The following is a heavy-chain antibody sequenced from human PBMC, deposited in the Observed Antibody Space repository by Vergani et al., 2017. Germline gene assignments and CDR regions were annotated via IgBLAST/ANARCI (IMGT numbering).Heavy chain of an antibody. CDR2: IRSKAYGPAT. V-gene: IGHV3-49*03. Sequence: EVQLVESGGDLVQPGRSLRLSCTASGFTFGYYAMDWFRQAPGQGLEWGGGIRSKAYGPATIYAASVKGRFTISRDDSKSIAYLQMNNLQTEDTAMYYCVRDQVTMLRGSDALDIWGQGTMVTVSS. CDR3: VRDQVTMLRGSDALDI. D-gene: IGHD3-10*01. CDR1: GFTFGYYA. J-gene: IGHJ3*02.